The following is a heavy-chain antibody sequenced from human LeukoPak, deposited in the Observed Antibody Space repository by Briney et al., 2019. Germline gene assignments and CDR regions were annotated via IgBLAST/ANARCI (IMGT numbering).Heavy chain of an antibody. D-gene: IGHD6-13*01. J-gene: IGHJ6*02. CDR3: AKQLVPGPDYYYYYGMDV. V-gene: IGHV3-21*01. Sequence: GGSLTLSCAASGFTFSSYSMNWVRQAPGKGLEWVSSISSSSSYIYYADSVKGRSTISRDNAKNSLYLQMNSLRAEDTAVYYCAKQLVPGPDYYYYYGMDVWGQGTTVTVSS. CDR2: ISSSSSYI. CDR1: GFTFSSYS.